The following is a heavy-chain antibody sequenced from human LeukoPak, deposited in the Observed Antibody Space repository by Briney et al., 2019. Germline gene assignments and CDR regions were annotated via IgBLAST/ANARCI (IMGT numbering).Heavy chain of an antibody. J-gene: IGHJ4*02. V-gene: IGHV3-23*01. CDR3: AREPSYSNSWYTSCDY. Sequence: GGSLRLSCAASGFTFSSYAMSWVRQAPGKGLEWVSAISGSGGSTYYADSVKGRFTISRDNSKNTLYLQMNSLRAEDTAVYYCAREPSYSNSWYTSCDYWGQGTLVTVSS. D-gene: IGHD6-13*01. CDR2: ISGSGGST. CDR1: GFTFSSYA.